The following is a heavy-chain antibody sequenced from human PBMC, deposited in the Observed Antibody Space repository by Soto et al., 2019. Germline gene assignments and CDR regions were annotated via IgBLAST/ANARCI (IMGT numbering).Heavy chain of an antibody. J-gene: IGHJ5*02. CDR1: GFTFRSFT. CDR3: TRDASRDSSARGWFDP. V-gene: IGHV3-21*01. Sequence: GGSLRLSCAASGFTFRSFTMNWVRQAPGKGLEWVSTISSNSAYIYYTDALRGRFTISRDNAKNSLHLQMNSLRAEDTAVYYCTRDASRDSSARGWFDPWGPGTLVTVYS. D-gene: IGHD6-13*01. CDR2: ISSNSAYI.